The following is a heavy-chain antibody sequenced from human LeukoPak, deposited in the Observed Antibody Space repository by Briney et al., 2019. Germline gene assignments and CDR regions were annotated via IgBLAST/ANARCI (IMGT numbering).Heavy chain of an antibody. D-gene: IGHD1-7*01. Sequence: HPGGSLRLSCAASGFTFSSYAMSWVRQAPGKGLEWVSAISGSGGSTYYADSVKGRFTISRDNPKNTLYLQMNSLRAEDTAVYYCAKRRGLELLYYYYMDVWGKGTTVTVSS. J-gene: IGHJ6*03. V-gene: IGHV3-23*01. CDR3: AKRRGLELLYYYYMDV. CDR2: ISGSGGST. CDR1: GFTFSSYA.